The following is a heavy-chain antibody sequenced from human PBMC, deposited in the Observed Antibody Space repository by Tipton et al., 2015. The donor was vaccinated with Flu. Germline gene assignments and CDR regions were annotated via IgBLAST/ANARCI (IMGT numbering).Heavy chain of an antibody. CDR1: KNTFISYW. CDR2: IYPGYLDT. V-gene: IGHV5-51*01. Sequence: QLVQSGAEVKKPVESLKISCEDSKNTFISYWIGWVRQMPGKGLEWMGIIYPGYLDTRYSPSFEGRVTISADKSVTTAYLQWSSLKASDSAIYYCARQDCNSGTCYIDYWGQGTLVTVSS. D-gene: IGHD2/OR15-2a*01. J-gene: IGHJ4*02. CDR3: ARQDCNSGTCYIDY.